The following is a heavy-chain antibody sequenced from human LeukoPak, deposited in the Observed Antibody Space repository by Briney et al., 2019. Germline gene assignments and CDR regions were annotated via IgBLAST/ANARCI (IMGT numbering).Heavy chain of an antibody. CDR3: ARAGSGWYYFDY. V-gene: IGHV3-21*01. CDR2: ISSSSSYI. J-gene: IGHJ4*02. D-gene: IGHD6-19*01. Sequence: GGSLRLSCAASGFTFSSYEMNWVRQAPGKGLEWVSSISSSSSYIYYADSVKGRFTISRDNAKNSLYLQMNSLRAEDTAVYYCARAGSGWYYFDYWGQGTLVTVSS. CDR1: GFTFSSYE.